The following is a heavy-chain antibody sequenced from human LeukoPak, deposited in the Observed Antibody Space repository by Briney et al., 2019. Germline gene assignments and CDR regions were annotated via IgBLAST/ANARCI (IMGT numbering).Heavy chain of an antibody. CDR3: ARDSYYDSSGLFEEAGFAEYFQH. Sequence: SETLSLTCAVYGGSFSGYYWSWIRQPPGKGLEWIGEINHSGSTNYNPSLKSRVTISVDTSKNQFSLKLSSVTAADTAVYYCARDSYYDSSGLFEEAGFAEYFQHWGQGTLVTVSS. CDR2: INHSGST. CDR1: GGSFSGYY. V-gene: IGHV4-34*01. J-gene: IGHJ1*01. D-gene: IGHD3-22*01.